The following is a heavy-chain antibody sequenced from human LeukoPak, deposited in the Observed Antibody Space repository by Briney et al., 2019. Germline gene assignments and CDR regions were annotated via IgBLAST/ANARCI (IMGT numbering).Heavy chain of an antibody. Sequence: GGSLRLSCAASGFTVSSNYMSWVRQAPGKGLEWVSVIYSGGSTYYADSVKGRFTISRDNSKNTLYLQMNSLRAEDTAVYYCARASGIAAAGTGDFQHWGQGTLVTVSS. V-gene: IGHV3-53*01. CDR1: GFTVSSNY. CDR3: ARASGIAAAGTGDFQH. CDR2: IYSGGST. J-gene: IGHJ1*01. D-gene: IGHD6-13*01.